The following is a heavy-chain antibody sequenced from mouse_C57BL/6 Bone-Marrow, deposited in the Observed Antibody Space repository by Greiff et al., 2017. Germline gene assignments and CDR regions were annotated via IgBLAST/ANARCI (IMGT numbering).Heavy chain of an antibody. Sequence: QVQLQQPGAELVRPGTSVKLSCKASGYTFTSYWMHWVKQRPGQGLAWIGVIDPSDSYTNYNQKFKGKDTLTVDTSSSTAYMQLSSLTSEDSAVYYCARRARISGGFAYWGQGTLVTVSA. D-gene: IGHD3-3*01. CDR2: IDPSDSYT. CDR1: GYTFTSYW. J-gene: IGHJ3*01. CDR3: ARRARISGGFAY. V-gene: IGHV1-59*01.